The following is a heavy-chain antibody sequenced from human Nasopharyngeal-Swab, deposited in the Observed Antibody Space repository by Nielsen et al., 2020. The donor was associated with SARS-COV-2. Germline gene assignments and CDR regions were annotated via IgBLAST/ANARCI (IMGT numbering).Heavy chain of an antibody. CDR3: ARLSRWYSCNHYCMDV. V-gene: IGHV5-10-1*01. D-gene: IGHD2-15*01. CDR1: GYSFTSSW. J-gene: IGHJ6*03. CDR2: IDPSDSFT. Sequence: GGSLRLSCKGSGYSFTSSWISWGRQMPGKGLEWMGMIDPSDSFTEYSPSFQGHVTISADKSINTAYLQWSSLRASDTAMYYCARLSRWYSCNHYCMDVWGKGTMVTVSS.